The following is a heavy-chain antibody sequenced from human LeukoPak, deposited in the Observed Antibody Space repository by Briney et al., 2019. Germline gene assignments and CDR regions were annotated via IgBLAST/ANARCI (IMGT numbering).Heavy chain of an antibody. CDR2: INPNSGGT. D-gene: IGHD2-15*01. CDR1: GYTFTGYY. V-gene: IGHV1-2*02. J-gene: IGHJ4*02. Sequence: SVKVSCKASGYTFTGYYMHWVRQAPGQGLEWMGWINPNSGGTNYAQKFQGRVTMTRDTSISTAYMELSRLRSDDTAVYYCARDKDCSGGSCYSRYFDYWGQGTLVTVSS. CDR3: ARDKDCSGGSCYSRYFDY.